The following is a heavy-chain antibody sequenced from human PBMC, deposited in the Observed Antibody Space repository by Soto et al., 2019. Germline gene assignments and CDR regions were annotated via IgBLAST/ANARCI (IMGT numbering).Heavy chain of an antibody. CDR3: AGDPDSHYNDSHASSYP. D-gene: IGHD4-4*01. V-gene: IGHV1-69*08. J-gene: IGHJ5*02. CDR1: GGTFSTYT. CDR2: IIPIIGII. Sequence: QVQLVQSGAEVKKPGSSVKVSCKASGGTFSTYTITWVRQVPGQGLEWMGSIIPIIGIINYAQKFQGRVTISADKFTGTAYMELTGLRSDDTAVYYCAGDPDSHYNDSHASSYPWGQGTLVTVSS.